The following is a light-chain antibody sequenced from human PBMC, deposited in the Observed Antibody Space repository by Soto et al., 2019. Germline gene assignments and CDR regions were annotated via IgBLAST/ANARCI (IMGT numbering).Light chain of an antibody. CDR1: QSVRSN. V-gene: IGKV3-15*01. CDR2: GAS. Sequence: EIVVTQSPATLSVSPGERATLSCRASQSVRSNLACYQQKPGQAPRLLIYGASTRATGIPARCSGSGSGTEFTLTISSLQFEDFAVYYCQQYKNWSFGQGTKV. J-gene: IGKJ1*01. CDR3: QQYKNWS.